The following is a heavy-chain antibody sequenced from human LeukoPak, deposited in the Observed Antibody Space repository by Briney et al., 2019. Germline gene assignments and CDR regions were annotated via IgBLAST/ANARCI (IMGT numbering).Heavy chain of an antibody. CDR3: ARDRGDTTSWYRPFDY. V-gene: IGHV4-4*02. D-gene: IGHD1-1*01. CDR1: NGSISSSLW. J-gene: IGHJ4*02. CDR2: VYHSGST. Sequence: SETLSLTCTISNGSISSSLWWSWVRQSPGKGLEWIGEVYHSGSTNYNPSFKSRVTMSIDKSKNEFTLNLRSVTAADTAVYYCARDRGDTTSWYRPFDYWGQGTLVTVSS.